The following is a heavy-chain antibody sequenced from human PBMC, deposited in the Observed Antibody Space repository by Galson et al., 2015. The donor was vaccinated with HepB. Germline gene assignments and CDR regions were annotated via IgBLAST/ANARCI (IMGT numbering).Heavy chain of an antibody. V-gene: IGHV3-23*01. CDR2: ISGSGGTT. D-gene: IGHD6-13*01. J-gene: IGHJ4*02. CDR1: GFTFSNYA. Sequence: ASGFTFSNYAMSWVRQAPGKGLEWVSAISGSGGTTYYADSVKGRFTISRDNSKNTLYLQMTSLRAEDTAVYYCAKDPKYSSSWYWADYWGQGTQVTVSS. CDR3: AKDPKYSSSWYWADY.